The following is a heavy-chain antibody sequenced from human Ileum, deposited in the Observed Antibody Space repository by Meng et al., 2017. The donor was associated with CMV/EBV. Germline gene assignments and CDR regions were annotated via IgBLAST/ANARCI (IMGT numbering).Heavy chain of an antibody. J-gene: IGHJ4*02. CDR1: GFTFHDYA. CDR2: ISGGGAST. CDR3: VEDLDGSYPWYLDH. V-gene: IGHV3-23*01. Sequence: SGFTFHDYAMTWVRQAPGKGLDWVSAISGGGASTYYADSVKGRFTISRDNSKNTLYLQMNSLRAEDTAVYYCVEDLDGSYPWYLDHWGQGALVTVSS. D-gene: IGHD1-26*01.